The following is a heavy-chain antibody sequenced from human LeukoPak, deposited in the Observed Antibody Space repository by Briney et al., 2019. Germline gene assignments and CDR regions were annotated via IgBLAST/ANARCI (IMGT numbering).Heavy chain of an antibody. J-gene: IGHJ3*02. V-gene: IGHV1-69*13. D-gene: IGHD3-22*01. Sequence: SVKVSCKASGGTFSSYAISRVRQAPGQGLEWMGGIIPIFGTANYAQKFQGRVTITADESTSTAYMELSSLRSEDTAVYYCARPYYYDSSGYYEDAFDIWGQGTMVTVSS. CDR1: GGTFSSYA. CDR2: IIPIFGTA. CDR3: ARPYYYDSSGYYEDAFDI.